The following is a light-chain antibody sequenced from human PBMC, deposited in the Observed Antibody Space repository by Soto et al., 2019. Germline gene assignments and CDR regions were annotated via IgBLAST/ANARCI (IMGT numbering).Light chain of an antibody. CDR3: GTWDSSLNLSGV. Sequence: SVLTQPPSVSAAPGQKVTISCSGSNSNIGNNYVSWYQHLPGTAPKLLIYENDKRPSGIPDRFSGSKSGTSATLGITGLQTGDEADYYCGTWDSSLNLSGVFGGGTKLTVL. CDR1: NSNIGNNY. V-gene: IGLV1-51*02. J-gene: IGLJ3*02. CDR2: END.